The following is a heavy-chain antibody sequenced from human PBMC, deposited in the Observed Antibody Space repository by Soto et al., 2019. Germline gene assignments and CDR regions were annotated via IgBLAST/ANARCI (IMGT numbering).Heavy chain of an antibody. CDR3: VRDHIGVGIDY. J-gene: IGHJ4*02. CDR2: TYYKSKWYS. V-gene: IGHV6-1*01. D-gene: IGHD2-21*01. CDR1: GDSVSSNSAA. Sequence: SQTLSLTCAISGDSVSSNSAAWKWIRQSPSRGLEWLGRTYYKSKWYSDYAVSVKSRITINPDTSKNQFSLQLSSVTPEDTAVYYCVRDHIGVGIDYWGLGTLVTVSS.